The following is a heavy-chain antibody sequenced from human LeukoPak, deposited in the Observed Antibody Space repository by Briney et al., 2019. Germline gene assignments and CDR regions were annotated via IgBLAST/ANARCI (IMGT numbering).Heavy chain of an antibody. CDR3: ARDLRHFDWLLSPPPSYYFDY. CDR1: GYTFTNYY. V-gene: IGHV1-46*01. J-gene: IGHJ4*02. D-gene: IGHD3-9*01. Sequence: ASVKVSCKASGYTFTNYYIHWVRQAPGQGLEWMGLINPGGDNTNYAQNFQGRVTTTRDTSASTVYMELRSLRSDATAVYYWARDLRHFDWLLSPPPSYYFDYWGQGTLVTVSS. CDR2: INPGGDNT.